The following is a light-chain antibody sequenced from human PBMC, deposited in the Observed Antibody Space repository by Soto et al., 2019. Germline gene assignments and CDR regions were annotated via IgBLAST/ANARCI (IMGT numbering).Light chain of an antibody. CDR3: QQYNNWPQT. CDR1: QSLRSS. J-gene: IGKJ1*01. V-gene: IGKV3-15*01. CDR2: DES. Sequence: ETMMTQSPDTLSVSLGERATLSCRASQSLRSSLAWYQQKPGQAPRLLIYDESTRATGIPARFSGSGSGTDFTLTISGLQSEEFAVYYCQQYNNWPQTFGQGTKVEIK.